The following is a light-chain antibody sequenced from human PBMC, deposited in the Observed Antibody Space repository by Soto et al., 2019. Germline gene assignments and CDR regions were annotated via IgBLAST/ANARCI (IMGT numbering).Light chain of an antibody. Sequence: AIRMTQSPSSFSASTGDRVTITCRASQGISSYLAWYQQKPGKAPKLLIYAASTLQSGVPSRFSGSGSGTDFTLTISCLQSEDFATYYCQQYYNNPQTFGQGTKVEIK. CDR3: QQYYNNPQT. CDR1: QGISSY. J-gene: IGKJ1*01. V-gene: IGKV1-8*01. CDR2: AAS.